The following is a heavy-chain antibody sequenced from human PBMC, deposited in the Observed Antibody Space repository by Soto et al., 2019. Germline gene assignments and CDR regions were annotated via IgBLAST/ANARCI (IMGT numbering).Heavy chain of an antibody. J-gene: IGHJ5*02. V-gene: IGHV6-1*01. CDR3: ARGDCSSTSCYRYWFDP. CDR2: TYYRSKWYN. CDR1: GDSVSSNSAA. Sequence: SQTLSLPCAISGDSVSSNSAAWNWIRQSPSRGLEWLGRTYYRSKWYNDYAVSVKSRITINPDTSKNQFSLQLNSVTPEDTAVYYCARGDCSSTSCYRYWFDPWGQGTLVTVSS. D-gene: IGHD2-2*02.